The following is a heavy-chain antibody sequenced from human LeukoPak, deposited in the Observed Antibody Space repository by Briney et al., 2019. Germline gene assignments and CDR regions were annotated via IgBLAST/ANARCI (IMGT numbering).Heavy chain of an antibody. CDR1: GDSVRTNNYY. V-gene: IGHV4-61*01. J-gene: IGHJ4*02. D-gene: IGHD1-14*01. Sequence: SETLSLTCTVSGDSVRTNNYYWSWIRQPPGEGLEWIGYIHYSGNTNYNTSLKSRVTISVDTSKSQFSLKLSSVTAEDTALYYCAIREPIGYWGQGTLVTVSS. CDR3: AIREPIGY. CDR2: IHYSGNT.